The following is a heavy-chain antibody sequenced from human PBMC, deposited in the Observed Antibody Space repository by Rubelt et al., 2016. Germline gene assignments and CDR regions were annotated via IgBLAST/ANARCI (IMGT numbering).Heavy chain of an antibody. CDR2: INHSGST. Sequence: WIGEINHSGSTNYNPSLKSRVTISVDTSKNQFSLKLSSVTAADTAVYYCARSGLLTGTTYWGQGTLVTVSS. J-gene: IGHJ4*02. V-gene: IGHV4-34*01. D-gene: IGHD1-7*01. CDR3: ARSGLLTGTTY.